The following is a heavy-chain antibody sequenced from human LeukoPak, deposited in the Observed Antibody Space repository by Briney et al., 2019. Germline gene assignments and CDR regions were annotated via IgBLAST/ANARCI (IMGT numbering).Heavy chain of an antibody. Sequence: DPGGSLRLSCAASGFTFSNYGMHWVRQAPGKGLEWVALMWYDGSNKYYADSVKGRFTISRDNSKNTLYLQMNGLRAEDTAVYYCARDVRDTGDYYFDYWGQGTLVTVSS. D-gene: IGHD2-21*02. CDR3: ARDVRDTGDYYFDY. J-gene: IGHJ4*02. CDR1: GFTFSNYG. V-gene: IGHV3-33*01. CDR2: MWYDGSNK.